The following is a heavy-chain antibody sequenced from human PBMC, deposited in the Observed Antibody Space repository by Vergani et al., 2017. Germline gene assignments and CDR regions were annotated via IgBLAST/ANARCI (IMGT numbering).Heavy chain of an antibody. J-gene: IGHJ4*02. Sequence: EVQLLESGGGLVQPGGSLRLSCEASGFSFPGYAMIWVRQAPGKGLEWVSSVSGSSSTPYYADSVKGRFIISRDNSKNTLHLQMNSLRADDTSVYYCTKGSRGYTGYFFDYWGQGTLAGVSS. CDR2: VSGSSSTP. V-gene: IGHV3-23*01. CDR3: TKGSRGYTGYFFDY. CDR1: GFSFPGYA. D-gene: IGHD5-12*01.